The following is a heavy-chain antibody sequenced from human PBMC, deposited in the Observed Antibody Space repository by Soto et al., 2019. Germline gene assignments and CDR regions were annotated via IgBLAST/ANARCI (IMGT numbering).Heavy chain of an antibody. Sequence: PGGSLRLSCAAPGITFRTNAMRGFRKGPGKGLESVSAISGRAGSTYYADSVKGPFTTSRDNSTNTLYLQMNSLRAEDTAVYYCAKGYSYGLVDYWGQGTLVTVSS. D-gene: IGHD5-18*01. V-gene: IGHV3-23*01. CDR1: GITFRTNA. CDR3: AKGYSYGLVDY. CDR2: ISGRAGST. J-gene: IGHJ4*02.